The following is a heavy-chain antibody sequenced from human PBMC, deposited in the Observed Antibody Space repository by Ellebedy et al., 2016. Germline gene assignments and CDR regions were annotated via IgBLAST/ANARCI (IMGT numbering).Heavy chain of an antibody. J-gene: IGHJ4*02. Sequence: SETLSLTCFVSGVSMTSYSHWWSWVRQPPGKGLEWIGEINHSGDTNYNPSLKSRVIISVDTSKNQFSLKLTSVTAADTAVYYCARGVPLLYCSSTSCPLDYWGQGTLVTVSS. D-gene: IGHD2-2*01. CDR3: ARGVPLLYCSSTSCPLDY. CDR1: GVSMTSYSHW. CDR2: INHSGDT. V-gene: IGHV4-4*02.